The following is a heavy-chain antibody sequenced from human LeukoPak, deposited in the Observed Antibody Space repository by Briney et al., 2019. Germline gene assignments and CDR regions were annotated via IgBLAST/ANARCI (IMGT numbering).Heavy chain of an antibody. CDR1: GFTFISYE. CDR3: ARDVWFDP. CDR2: ISTSGGTT. J-gene: IGHJ5*02. V-gene: IGHV3-48*03. Sequence: PGGSLRLSCAASGFTFISYEMNWVRQAPGKGLEWVSHISTSGGTTYYADSVKGRFTVSRDNAKNSLYLQMNSLRAEDTALYYCARDVWFDPWGQGTLVTVSS.